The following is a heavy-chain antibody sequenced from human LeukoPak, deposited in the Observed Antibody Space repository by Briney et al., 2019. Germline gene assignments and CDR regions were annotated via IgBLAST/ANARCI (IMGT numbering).Heavy chain of an antibody. Sequence: SSETLSLTCTVSGGSINNYYWSWIRQPPGKGLEWIGYIYYSGGTNYNPSLKSRVTISVDTSKNQFSLKLTSVTAADTAVYYCARRGSNWGKGSHYLDYWGQGTLVTVSS. CDR3: ARRGSNWGKGSHYLDY. CDR1: GGSINNYY. CDR2: IYYSGGT. J-gene: IGHJ4*02. D-gene: IGHD6-13*01. V-gene: IGHV4-59*08.